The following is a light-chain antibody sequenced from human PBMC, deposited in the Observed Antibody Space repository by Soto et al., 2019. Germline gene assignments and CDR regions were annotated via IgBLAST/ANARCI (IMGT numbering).Light chain of an antibody. CDR3: QHYNSWPYT. CDR1: QSVSSN. Sequence: EIVMTQSPATLPVSPGERATLSCRASQSVSSNLAWHQQKRGQAPRLLIYGASTRATGIPARFSGSGSGTEFTLTISSLQSEDFAVYFCQHYNSWPYTFGQGTKLEIK. J-gene: IGKJ2*01. CDR2: GAS. V-gene: IGKV3-15*01.